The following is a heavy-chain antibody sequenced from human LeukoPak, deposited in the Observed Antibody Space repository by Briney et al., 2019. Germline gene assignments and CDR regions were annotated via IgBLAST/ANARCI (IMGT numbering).Heavy chain of an antibody. CDR2: ISGSGGNT. CDR1: GFTFSSHA. V-gene: IGHV3-23*01. CDR3: AKEGTGIHFDY. Sequence: GGSLRLSCAASGFTFSSHAMSWVRQASGKGLEWVSGISGSGGNTYYADSVKGRFTISRDNSKNTLYLQMNSLRAEDTAVYYCAKEGTGIHFDYWGQGTLVTVSS. J-gene: IGHJ4*02. D-gene: IGHD1-1*01.